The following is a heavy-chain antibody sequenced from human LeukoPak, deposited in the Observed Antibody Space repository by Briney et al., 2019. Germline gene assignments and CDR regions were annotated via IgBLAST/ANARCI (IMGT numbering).Heavy chain of an antibody. V-gene: IGHV4-59*01. J-gene: IGHJ3*02. D-gene: IGHD3-22*01. Sequence: SETLSLTLPVSGGSISRFYWGWVRQPPGKGLEWIGYIYDSGSTNYNPSLKSRVTISVDTSKNQFSLKLSSVTAADTAVFYCASLTTADAFDIWGQGTMVTVSS. CDR1: GGSISRFY. CDR3: ASLTTADAFDI. CDR2: IYDSGST.